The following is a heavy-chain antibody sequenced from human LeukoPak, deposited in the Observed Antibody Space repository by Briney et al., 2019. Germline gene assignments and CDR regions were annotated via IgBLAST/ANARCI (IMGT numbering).Heavy chain of an antibody. CDR1: GGSFSSYY. CDR2: IYYSGST. D-gene: IGHD3-10*01. CDR3: AREREGSGSPTTYYFDY. J-gene: IGHJ4*02. V-gene: IGHV4-59*01. Sequence: SETLSLTCAVYGGSFSSYYWSWIRQPPGKGLEWIGYIYYSGSTNYNPSLKSRVTISVDTSKNQFSLKLSSVTAADTAVYYCAREREGSGSPTTYYFDYWGQGTLVTVSS.